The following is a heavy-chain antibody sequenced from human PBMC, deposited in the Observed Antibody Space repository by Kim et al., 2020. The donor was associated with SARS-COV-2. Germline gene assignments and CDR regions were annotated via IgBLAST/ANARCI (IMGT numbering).Heavy chain of an antibody. CDR3: ARARLTGYYAGYDYYGTDA. CDR2: ISAYKCNT. J-gene: IGHJ6*01. D-gene: IGHD3-9*01. Sequence: ASVKVSCKASGYTFTSYGISWVRQAPGQGLEWMGWISAYKCNTNYAQKLQGRVTMTTDTSTSTAYMELRSLRSDDTAVYYCARARLTGYYAGYDYYGTDAWGQGTTVTVSS. V-gene: IGHV1-18*01. CDR1: GYTFTSYG.